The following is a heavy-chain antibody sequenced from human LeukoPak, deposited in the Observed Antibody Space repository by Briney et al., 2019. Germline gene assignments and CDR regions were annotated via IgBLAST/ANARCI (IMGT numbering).Heavy chain of an antibody. D-gene: IGHD3-16*01. V-gene: IGHV3-23*01. CDR2: ITASGDST. J-gene: IGHJ6*02. CDR1: GFPFSSYP. CDR3: TRHLGDVQLPTYGMDV. Sequence: GGSLRLSCAGSGFPFSSYPISWVRQPPGKGLEWVSAITASGDSTYSADSVKGRFTISRDNSRNTLFLEMSSLRAEDTAVYYCTRHLGDVQLPTYGMDVWGQGTTVTVSS.